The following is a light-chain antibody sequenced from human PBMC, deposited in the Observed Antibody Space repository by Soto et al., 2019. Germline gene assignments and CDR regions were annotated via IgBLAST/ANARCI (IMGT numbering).Light chain of an antibody. CDR1: QSLSSY. CDR2: DAS. V-gene: IGKV3-11*01. Sequence: EIVLTQSPATLSLSPGERATLSCRASQSLSSYLAWYQQKPGQAPRLLIYDASNRATGIPARFSVSGSGTDFTLTISSLEPEDSAVYYCQQRINWPLTFGGGTKVEIK. J-gene: IGKJ4*01. CDR3: QQRINWPLT.